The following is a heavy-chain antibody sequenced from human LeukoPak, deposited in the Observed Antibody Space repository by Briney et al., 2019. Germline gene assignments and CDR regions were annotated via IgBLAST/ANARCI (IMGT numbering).Heavy chain of an antibody. CDR2: ISYTGTYI. J-gene: IGHJ4*02. D-gene: IGHD1-26*01. V-gene: IGHV3-21*04. CDR1: GFTFSNYA. CDR3: VRDRGTYRPIDY. Sequence: GGSLRLSCTASGFTFSNYAMTWVRQAPGKGLEWVSSISYTGTYIYYADSEKGRSTISRDNAQNSLYLQMNSLRAEDTAIYYCVRDRGTYRPIDYWGQGTLVTVSS.